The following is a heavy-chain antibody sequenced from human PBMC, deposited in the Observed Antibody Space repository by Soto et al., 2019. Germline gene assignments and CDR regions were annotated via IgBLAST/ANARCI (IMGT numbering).Heavy chain of an antibody. V-gene: IGHV4-59*08. Sequence: ASETLSLTCTVSGGSISSYYWSWIRQPPGKGLEWIGYIYYSGSTNYNPSLKSRVTISVDTSKNQFSLKLSSVTAADTAVYYCARREDTAKFDYWGQGTLVTVSS. CDR1: GGSISSYY. CDR3: ARREDTAKFDY. J-gene: IGHJ4*02. D-gene: IGHD5-18*01. CDR2: IYYSGST.